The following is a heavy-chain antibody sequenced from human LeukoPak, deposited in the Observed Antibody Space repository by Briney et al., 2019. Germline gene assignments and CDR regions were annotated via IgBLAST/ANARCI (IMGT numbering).Heavy chain of an antibody. V-gene: IGHV1-18*01. Sequence: ASVKVSCKASGYTFTSYGINWVRQAPGQGLEWMGWISAYNGNTDYAQKLQGRVTMTTDTSTSKAYMELRSLRSDDTAVYYCARGRDLDCSSTSCSMIDYWGQGTLVTVSS. D-gene: IGHD2-2*01. CDR3: ARGRDLDCSSTSCSMIDY. CDR2: ISAYNGNT. CDR1: GYTFTSYG. J-gene: IGHJ4*02.